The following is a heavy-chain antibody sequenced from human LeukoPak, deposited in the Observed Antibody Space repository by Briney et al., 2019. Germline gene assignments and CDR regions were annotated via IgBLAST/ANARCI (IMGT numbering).Heavy chain of an antibody. D-gene: IGHD4-17*01. J-gene: IGHJ4*02. V-gene: IGHV4-38-2*01. CDR3: ASLISGDYTLYYFDY. CDR1: GYSISSGYY. Sequence: SETLSLTCAVSGYSISSGYYWGWIRQPPGKGLEWVGSIYHSGSTYYNPSLKSRVTISVDTSKNQFSLKLSSVTAADTAVYYCASLISGDYTLYYFDYWGQGTLVTVSS. CDR2: IYHSGST.